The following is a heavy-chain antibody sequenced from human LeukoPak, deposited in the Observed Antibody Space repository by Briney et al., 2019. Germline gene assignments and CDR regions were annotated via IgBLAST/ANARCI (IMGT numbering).Heavy chain of an antibody. CDR2: IHYSGST. CDR1: GGSISSYY. J-gene: IGHJ4*01. CDR3: ARDRVSGFDY. D-gene: IGHD6-19*01. V-gene: IGHV4-59*01. Sequence: PSETLSLTCTVSGGSISSYYWSWIRQPPGKGLEWIGYIHYSGSTNYNPSLKSRVTISVDTSKKQFSLKVRSLTAADTAVYYCARDRVSGFDYWGQGTLVTVSS.